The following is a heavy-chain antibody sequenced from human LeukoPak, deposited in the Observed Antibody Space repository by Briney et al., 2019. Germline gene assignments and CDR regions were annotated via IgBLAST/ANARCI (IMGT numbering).Heavy chain of an antibody. J-gene: IGHJ4*02. CDR2: IYNSGST. CDR3: ARIRNRPASGLPYSDS. D-gene: IGHD6-13*01. V-gene: IGHV4-59*11. Sequence: SETLSLTCTVSNDSISTLYWSWVRQPPGKGLECIGYIYNSGSTDYNPSLKSRVTISVDTSKNQFSLKLRSVSAADTAVYYCARIRNRPASGLPYSDSWGQGALVTVSS. CDR1: NDSISTLY.